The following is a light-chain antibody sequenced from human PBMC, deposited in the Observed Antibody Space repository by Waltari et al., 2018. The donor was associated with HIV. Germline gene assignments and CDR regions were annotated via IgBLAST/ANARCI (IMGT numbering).Light chain of an antibody. CDR1: RSILYSSDNRNY. V-gene: IGKV4-1*01. J-gene: IGKJ4*01. CDR2: WAS. CDR3: QQYFRIPPT. Sequence: DIVMTQSPDSLPVSLGERATIHCPSSRSILYSSDNRNYLAWYQQKPRQPPKLLISWASTRESGVPDRFSGSGSGTAFTLTITRLQAEDVAVYHCQQYFRIPPTFGGGTKVEIK.